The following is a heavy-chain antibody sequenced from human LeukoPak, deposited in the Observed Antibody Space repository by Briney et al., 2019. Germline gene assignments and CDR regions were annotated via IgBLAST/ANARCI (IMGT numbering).Heavy chain of an antibody. CDR2: ISGGGGGT. V-gene: IGHV3-23*01. J-gene: IGHJ4*02. Sequence: GGSLRLSCAASAFTFSSNAMSRVRQAPGKGLEWVSAISGGGGGTYYADSVKGRFTISRDNSKTTLYLQLNSLRAEDTAVYYCAKDLSSGYYPFDYWGQGTLVTVSS. D-gene: IGHD3-22*01. CDR1: AFTFSSNA. CDR3: AKDLSSGYYPFDY.